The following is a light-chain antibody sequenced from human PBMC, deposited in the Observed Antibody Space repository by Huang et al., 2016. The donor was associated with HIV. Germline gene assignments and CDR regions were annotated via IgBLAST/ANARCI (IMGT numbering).Light chain of an antibody. V-gene: IGKV4-1*01. CDR2: WAS. CDR3: QQYYSTSLT. J-gene: IGKJ4*01. Sequence: DIVMTQSPDSLTVSLGERATINCKSSRSLLYSSNHRDFLSWYQQKPGQPPKLLIYWASTRESGVPDRFNGSGSGTDFSLTISSLQAEDVAVYYCQQYYSTSLTFGGGTKVEIK. CDR1: RSLLYSSNHRDF.